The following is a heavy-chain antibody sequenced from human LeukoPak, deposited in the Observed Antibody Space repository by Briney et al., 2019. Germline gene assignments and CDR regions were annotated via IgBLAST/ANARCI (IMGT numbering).Heavy chain of an antibody. Sequence: GGSLRLSCAASGFTFDDYGMSWVRQAPGKGLEWVSGINWNGGSTGYADSVKGRFTISRDNAKKSLDLQMNSLRAEDTAFYYCAKVRGTYSSGYFFDYWGQGTLVTVSS. J-gene: IGHJ4*02. CDR2: INWNGGST. CDR3: AKVRGTYSSGYFFDY. D-gene: IGHD6-19*01. CDR1: GFTFDDYG. V-gene: IGHV3-20*04.